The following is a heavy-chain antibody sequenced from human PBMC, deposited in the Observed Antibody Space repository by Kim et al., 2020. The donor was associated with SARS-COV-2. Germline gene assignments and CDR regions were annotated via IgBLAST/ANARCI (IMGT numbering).Heavy chain of an antibody. Sequence: NSNPSLKSRVTISVDTSKNQFSLRLSSVTAADTALYYCARYQVANLWYFDLWGRGTLVTVSS. D-gene: IGHD2-15*01. CDR3: ARYQVANLWYFDL. V-gene: IGHV4-59*01. J-gene: IGHJ2*01.